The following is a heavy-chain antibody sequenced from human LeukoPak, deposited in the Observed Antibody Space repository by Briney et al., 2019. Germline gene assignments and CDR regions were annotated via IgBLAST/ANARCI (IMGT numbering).Heavy chain of an antibody. CDR3: AKRGYDNSGYYGYFDY. D-gene: IGHD3-22*01. J-gene: IGHJ4*02. CDR1: GVTYGTYA. Sequence: GGSLRLSCAASGVTYGTYAMSWVRQAPGKGLEWVSVISGSGSSTYYADSVKGRFTISRDNSKNTLYLQMYSLSAEDTAAYYCAKRGYDNSGYYGYFDYWGLGILVTVSS. CDR2: ISGSGSST. V-gene: IGHV3-23*01.